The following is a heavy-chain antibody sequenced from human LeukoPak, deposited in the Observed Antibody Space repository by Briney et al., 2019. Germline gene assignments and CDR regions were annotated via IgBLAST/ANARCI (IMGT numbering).Heavy chain of an antibody. CDR1: GFTFSSYG. CDR2: IWYDGSNK. Sequence: GGSLRLSCAASGFTFSSYGMHWVRQAPGKGLEWVAVIWYDGSNKYYADSVKGRFTISRDNSKNTLYLQMNSLRAEDTAVYYCARDPGSSSTNWYFDLWGRGTLVTVSS. V-gene: IGHV3-33*01. CDR3: ARDPGSSSTNWYFDL. D-gene: IGHD6-13*01. J-gene: IGHJ2*01.